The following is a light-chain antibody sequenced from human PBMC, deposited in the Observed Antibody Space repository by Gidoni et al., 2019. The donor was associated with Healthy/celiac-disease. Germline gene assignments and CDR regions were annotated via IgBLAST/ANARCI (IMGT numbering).Light chain of an antibody. J-gene: IGKJ1*01. CDR1: HSISSY. CDR2: AAA. Sequence: IQLTPSPSSLSASVGDRVIIPCRPSHSISSYLKWYQQKPGKAPKRLFYAAASLQSGVPSGFSGRRCGAEFTLTISSLQPEDLATYYCQRNYSYLAFGQGTKVEIK. V-gene: IGKV1-39*01. CDR3: QRNYSYLA.